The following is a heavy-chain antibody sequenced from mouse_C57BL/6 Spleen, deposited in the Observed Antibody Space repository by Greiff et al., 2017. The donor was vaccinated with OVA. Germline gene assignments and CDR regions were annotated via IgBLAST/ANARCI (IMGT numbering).Heavy chain of an antibody. CDR3: ARPYGSSYYAMDY. D-gene: IGHD1-1*01. CDR1: GYAFSSSW. CDR2: IYPGDGDT. V-gene: IGHV1-82*01. J-gene: IGHJ4*01. Sequence: VQLQQSGPELVKPGASVTISCKASGYAFSSSWMNWVKQRPGKGLEWIGRIYPGDGDTNYNGKFKGKATLTADKSSSTAYMQLSSLTSEDSAVYFCARPYGSSYYAMDYWGQGTSVTVSS.